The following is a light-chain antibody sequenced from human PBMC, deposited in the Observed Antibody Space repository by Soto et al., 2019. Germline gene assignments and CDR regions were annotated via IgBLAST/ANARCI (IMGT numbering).Light chain of an antibody. V-gene: IGKV1-5*03. CDR3: QQYNSSET. CDR1: QSISSW. J-gene: IGKJ1*01. Sequence: DIPMTQSPSTLSASVGDRVTITCRASQSISSWLAWYQQKPGKAPKLLIYKASSLESGVPSRFSGRGSGTEFTLTISSLQPDDFATYYCQQYNSSETFGQGTKVEIK. CDR2: KAS.